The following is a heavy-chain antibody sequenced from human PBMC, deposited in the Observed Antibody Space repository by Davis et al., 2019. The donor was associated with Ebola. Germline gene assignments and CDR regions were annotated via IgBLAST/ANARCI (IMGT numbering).Heavy chain of an antibody. CDR3: ARDYYDSSGYLWYFDL. CDR1: GFTFSTYAM. Sequence: GSLRLSCAASGFTFSTYAMSWVRQSPGKGLEWIGEIYHGGTTNYNPSLKSRITISLYKSKNQFSLKLSSVTAADTAVYYCARDYYDSSGYLWYFDLWGRGTLVTVSS. CDR2: IYHGGTT. V-gene: IGHV4-4*02. D-gene: IGHD3-22*01. J-gene: IGHJ2*01.